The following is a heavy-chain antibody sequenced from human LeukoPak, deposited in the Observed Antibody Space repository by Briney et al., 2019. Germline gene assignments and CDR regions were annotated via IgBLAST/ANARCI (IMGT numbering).Heavy chain of an antibody. V-gene: IGHV3-7*01. J-gene: IGHJ4*02. CDR2: TNEAGSGQ. CDR3: SNKRDY. CDR1: GFTFSSHW. Sequence: GGSLRLSCTASGFTFSSHWMTWVRQAPGKGLEWVANTNEAGSGQNYVGSVKGRFTVSTDNAKNSLYLQMNSLRVEDTAIYYCSNKRDYWGQGTLVTVSS.